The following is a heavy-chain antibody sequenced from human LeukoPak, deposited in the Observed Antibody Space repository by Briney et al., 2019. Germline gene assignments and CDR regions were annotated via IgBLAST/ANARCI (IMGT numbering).Heavy chain of an antibody. CDR2: IKQDGSEK. CDR3: ARDFSYSSSWYGGDY. Sequence: GGSLRLSCAASGFTFSSYWMSWVRQAPGNGLEWVANIKQDGSEKYYVDSVKGRFTISRDNAKNSPYQQMNSLRAEDTAVYYCARDFSYSSSWYGGDYWGQGTLVTVSS. V-gene: IGHV3-7*01. J-gene: IGHJ4*02. CDR1: GFTFSSYW. D-gene: IGHD6-13*01.